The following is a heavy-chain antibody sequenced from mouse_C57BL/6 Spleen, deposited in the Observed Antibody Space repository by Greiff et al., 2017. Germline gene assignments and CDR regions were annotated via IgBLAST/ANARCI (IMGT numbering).Heavy chain of an antibody. Sequence: LVESGPELVKPGASVQISCKASGYAFSSSWMNWVKQRPGKGLEWIGRIYPGDGDTNYNGKFKGKATLTADKSSSTAYMQLSSLTSEDSAVYFCARLGNLFYYFDYWGQGTTLTVSS. V-gene: IGHV1-82*01. J-gene: IGHJ2*01. CDR3: ARLGNLFYYFDY. CDR2: IYPGDGDT. CDR1: GYAFSSSW.